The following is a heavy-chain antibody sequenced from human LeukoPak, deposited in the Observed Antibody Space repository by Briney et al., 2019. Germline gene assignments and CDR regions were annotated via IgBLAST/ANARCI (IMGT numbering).Heavy chain of an antibody. CDR2: ISGSGGST. D-gene: IGHD4-17*01. J-gene: IGHJ4*02. CDR3: AKSDPTTPYGDYVVFGTFDY. CDR1: GFTFSSYA. V-gene: IGHV3-23*01. Sequence: GGSLRLSCAASGFTFSSYAMSWVRQAPGKGLEWVSAISGSGGSTYYADSVKGRFTISRDNSKNTLYLQKNSLRAEDTAVYYCAKSDPTTPYGDYVVFGTFDYWGQGTLVTVSS.